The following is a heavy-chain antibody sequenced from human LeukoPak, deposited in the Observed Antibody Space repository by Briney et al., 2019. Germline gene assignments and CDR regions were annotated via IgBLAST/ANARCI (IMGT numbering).Heavy chain of an antibody. V-gene: IGHV4-34*01. J-gene: IGHJ4*02. CDR2: INHSGST. D-gene: IGHD3-22*01. CDR3: ARGGGDSSGYYHDY. CDR1: GGSFSGYY. Sequence: PSETLSLTCAVYGGSFSGYYWSWIRQPPGKGLEWIGEINHSGSTNYNPSLKSRVTISVDTSKNQFSLKLSSVTAADTAVYYCARGGGDSSGYYHDYWGQGTLVTVSS.